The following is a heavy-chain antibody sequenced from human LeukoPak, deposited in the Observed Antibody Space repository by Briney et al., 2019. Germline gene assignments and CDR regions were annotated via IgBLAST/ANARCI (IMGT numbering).Heavy chain of an antibody. Sequence: GASVKVSCKASGGTFSSCDISWVPQAPGQGLEWMGRIIPSLDVANYAQKFQGRVTITAYKSTSTVYMELSSLKSEDTAVYYCVYCSGGSCFASNWFDPWGQGTLVTVSS. D-gene: IGHD2-15*01. V-gene: IGHV1-69*04. CDR1: GGTFSSCD. J-gene: IGHJ5*02. CDR2: IIPSLDVA. CDR3: VYCSGGSCFASNWFDP.